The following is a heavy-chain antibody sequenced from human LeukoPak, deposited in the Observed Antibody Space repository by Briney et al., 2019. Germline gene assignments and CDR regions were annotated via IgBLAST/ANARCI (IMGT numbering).Heavy chain of an antibody. V-gene: IGHV3-7*01. Sequence: PGESLRLSCTASGFTFSTYWMSWVRQAPGKGLEWVGNIKEDGSDKYYGDSVKGRFTISRDNAKNSLYLQMNSLRAEDTAVYYCARDAPGYGGYGDWGQGILVTVSS. CDR3: ARDAPGYGGYGD. CDR2: IKEDGSDK. CDR1: GFTFSTYW. J-gene: IGHJ4*02. D-gene: IGHD5-12*01.